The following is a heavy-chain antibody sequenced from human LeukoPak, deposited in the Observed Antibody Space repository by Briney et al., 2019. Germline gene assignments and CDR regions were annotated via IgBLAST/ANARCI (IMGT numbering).Heavy chain of an antibody. V-gene: IGHV1-46*01. CDR2: IDTSDGNT. D-gene: IGHD2-15*01. J-gene: IGHJ5*02. Sequence: ASVKVSCKASGYTFSTYHMHWVRQAPGHRLEWVGMIDTSDGNTNNAHKFLDRVTMTSDTSTRAVYMELSGQRCYDPCVYYWATERSGGAWFGPLGQRTLVTVSS. CDR3: ATERSGGAWFGP. CDR1: GYTFSTYH.